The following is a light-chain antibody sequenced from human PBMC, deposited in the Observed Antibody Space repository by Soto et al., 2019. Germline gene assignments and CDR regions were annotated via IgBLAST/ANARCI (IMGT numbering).Light chain of an antibody. CDR2: AAS. J-gene: IGKJ5*01. Sequence: IHMTQSPSTLSASVVDRVTITCLASQSISSWLAWYQQKPGKAPKLLIYAASSLQSGVPSRFSGSGSGTDFTLTISSLQPEDFATYYCQQANSFTLTFGQGTRLEIK. V-gene: IGKV1-12*01. CDR3: QQANSFTLT. CDR1: QSISSW.